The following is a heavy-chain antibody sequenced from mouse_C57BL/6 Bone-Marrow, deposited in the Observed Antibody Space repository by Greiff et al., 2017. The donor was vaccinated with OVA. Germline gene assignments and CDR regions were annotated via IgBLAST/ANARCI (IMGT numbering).Heavy chain of an antibody. CDR2: IDPENGDT. V-gene: IGHV14-4*01. CDR3: TTSMLLEAMDY. D-gene: IGHD1-1*01. Sequence: EVQLQQSGAELVRPGASVKLSCTASGFNIKDDYMHWVKQRPEQGLEWIGWIDPENGDTEYASKFQGKATITADTSSNTAYLQLSSLTSEDTAVYYCTTSMLLEAMDYWGQGTSVTVSS. CDR1: GFNIKDDY. J-gene: IGHJ4*01.